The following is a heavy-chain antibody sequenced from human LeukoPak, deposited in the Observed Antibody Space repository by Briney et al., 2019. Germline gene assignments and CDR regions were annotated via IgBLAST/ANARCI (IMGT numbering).Heavy chain of an antibody. V-gene: IGHV3-23*01. J-gene: IGHJ4*02. D-gene: IGHD6-19*01. Sequence: GGSLRLSCAASGFTFNSYAMSWVRQAPGKGLEGVSAIRGSGRGTYYAHSVKGRFTISRDNSKNPLYLQMNSLRHEHTALYYCAKAGIGVVGYFDYWGQGTLVTVSS. CDR1: GFTFNSYA. CDR3: AKAGIGVVGYFDY. CDR2: IRGSGRGT.